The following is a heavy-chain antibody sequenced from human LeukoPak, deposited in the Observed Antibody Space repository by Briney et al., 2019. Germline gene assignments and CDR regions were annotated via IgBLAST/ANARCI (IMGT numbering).Heavy chain of an antibody. CDR1: GFTFDDYA. CDR3: AKILNPHAFDI. Sequence: PGGSLRLSCAASGFTFDDYAMHWVRQAPGKGPEWVSYVTANGGGTYYADSVKGRFVISRDNSKNPLYLQMNILRPEDTALYYCAKILNPHAFDIWGQGTMVTVSS. D-gene: IGHD1-14*01. CDR2: VTANGGGT. V-gene: IGHV3-43*02. J-gene: IGHJ3*02.